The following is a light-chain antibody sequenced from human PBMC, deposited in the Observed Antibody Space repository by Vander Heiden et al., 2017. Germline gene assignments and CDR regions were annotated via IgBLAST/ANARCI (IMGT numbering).Light chain of an antibody. Sequence: EIVLTQSPGTLSLSPGERATLSCRASQSVSSSYLAWYQQKPGQAPRLLFYVSSRSVTGIPDRFTDSWSGTDFSLTISRLDPEDFAVYYCQQYDSSLPTFGQGTKVELK. CDR2: VSS. V-gene: IGKV3-20*01. CDR3: QQYDSSLPT. J-gene: IGKJ1*01. CDR1: QSVSSSY.